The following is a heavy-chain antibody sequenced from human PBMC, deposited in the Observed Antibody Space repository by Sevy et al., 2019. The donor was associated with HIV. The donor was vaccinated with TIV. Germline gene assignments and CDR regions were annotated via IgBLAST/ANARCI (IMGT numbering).Heavy chain of an antibody. V-gene: IGHV3-30*18. D-gene: IGHD5-18*01. J-gene: IGHJ4*02. CDR3: AKDQGGYNYAPGY. Sequence: GGSLRLSCAASGLTFSTYVMHWVRQAPGKGLEWVAVISYDGNIQYYADSVKGRFTVSRDNSKNTLYLQMNSLRAEDSAVYYCAKDQGGYNYAPGYWGQGTLVTVSS. CDR1: GLTFSTYV. CDR2: ISYDGNIQ.